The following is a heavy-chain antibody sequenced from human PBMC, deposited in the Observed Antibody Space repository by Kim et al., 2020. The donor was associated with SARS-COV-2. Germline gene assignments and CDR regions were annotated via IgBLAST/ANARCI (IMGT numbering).Heavy chain of an antibody. Sequence: SETLSLTCTVSGGSISSSSYYWGWIRQPPGKGLEWIGSIYYSGSNYYNTSLRSRVTISVDTSKNQFSLKLSSVTAADTAVYYCASVDDSSGRDYWGQGTLVTVSS. V-gene: IGHV4-39*07. CDR3: ASVDDSSGRDY. CDR2: IYYSGSN. CDR1: GGSISSSSYY. D-gene: IGHD3-22*01. J-gene: IGHJ4*02.